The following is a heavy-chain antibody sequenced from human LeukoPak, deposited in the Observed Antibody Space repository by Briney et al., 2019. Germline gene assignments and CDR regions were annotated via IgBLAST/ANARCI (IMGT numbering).Heavy chain of an antibody. Sequence: PSETLSLTCTVSGGSISSSSYCWGWIRQPPGKGLEWIGTIYYSGSTYYNPSLKSRVTISVDTSKNQFSLKLSSVTAADTAVYYCARHRAGMRFGELLSKRMNWFDPWGQGTLVTVSS. V-gene: IGHV4-39*01. CDR3: ARHRAGMRFGELLSKRMNWFDP. CDR1: GGSISSSSYC. CDR2: IYYSGST. J-gene: IGHJ5*02. D-gene: IGHD3-10*01.